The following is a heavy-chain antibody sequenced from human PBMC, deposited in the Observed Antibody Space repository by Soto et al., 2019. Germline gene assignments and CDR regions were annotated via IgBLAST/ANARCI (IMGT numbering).Heavy chain of an antibody. CDR1: GGTFSSYT. CDR3: ARDTCSGGSCYDY. J-gene: IGHJ4*02. CDR2: IIPILGIA. V-gene: IGHV1-69*08. D-gene: IGHD2-15*01. Sequence: QVQLVQSGAAVKKPGSSVKVSYKASGGTFSSYTISWVRQAPGQGLEWMGRIIPILGIANYAQKFQGRVTITADKSTSTAYMELSSLRSEDTAVYYCARDTCSGGSCYDYWGQGTLVTVSS.